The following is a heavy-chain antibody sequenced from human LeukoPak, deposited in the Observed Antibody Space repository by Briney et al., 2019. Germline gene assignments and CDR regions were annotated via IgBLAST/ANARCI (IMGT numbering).Heavy chain of an antibody. CDR1: GYTFTSYD. CDR2: MNPNSGNT. CDR3: ARGGSYRPVNCFDP. V-gene: IGHV1-8*01. Sequence: ASVKVSCKASGYTFTSYDINWVRQATGQGLEWMGWMNPNSGNTGYAQKFQGRVTMTRNTSISTAYMELSSLRSEDTAVYYCARGGSYRPVNCFDPWGQGTLVTVSS. D-gene: IGHD3-16*02. J-gene: IGHJ5*02.